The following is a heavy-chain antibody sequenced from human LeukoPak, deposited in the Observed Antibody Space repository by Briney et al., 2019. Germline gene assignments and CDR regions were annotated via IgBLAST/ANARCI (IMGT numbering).Heavy chain of an antibody. CDR1: GFTFSSYW. J-gene: IGHJ4*02. Sequence: GSLRLSCAASGFTFSSYWMGWVRQAPGKGLEWVANIKRDGSEKYYGDSVKGRFTVSRDNAMNSLYLQMTSLRAEDTAVYYCARDKEAAVDFWSGYYPLWGQGTLVIVSS. D-gene: IGHD3-3*01. CDR3: ARDKEAAVDFWSGYYPL. CDR2: IKRDGSEK. V-gene: IGHV3-7*01.